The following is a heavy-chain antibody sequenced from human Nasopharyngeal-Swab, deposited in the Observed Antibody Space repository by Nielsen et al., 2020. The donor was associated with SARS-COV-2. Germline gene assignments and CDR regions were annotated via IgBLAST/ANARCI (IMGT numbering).Heavy chain of an antibody. CDR1: GYSFTSYW. V-gene: IGHV5-51*01. Sequence: GEPLKISCKGSGYSFTSYWIGWVRQMPGKGLEWMGIIYPGDSDTRYSPSFQGQVTISADKSISTAYLQWSSLKASDTAMYYCARLSSGGSGTHDAFDIWGQGTMVTVSS. CDR3: ARLSSGGSGTHDAFDI. D-gene: IGHD3-10*01. J-gene: IGHJ3*02. CDR2: IYPGDSDT.